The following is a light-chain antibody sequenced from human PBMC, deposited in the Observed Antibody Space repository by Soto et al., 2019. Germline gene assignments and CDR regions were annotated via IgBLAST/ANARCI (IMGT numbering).Light chain of an antibody. CDR3: CSYAGSSNV. J-gene: IGLJ1*01. CDR2: EVN. CDR1: SSDVGGYNY. V-gene: IGLV2-8*01. Sequence: ALTQPPSASGSPGQSVAISCTGTSSDVGGYNYVSWYQQHPGKAPKLMIYEVNKRPSGVPDRFSGSKSGNTASLTVSGLQAEYEADYYCCSYAGSSNVFGTGTKVTVL.